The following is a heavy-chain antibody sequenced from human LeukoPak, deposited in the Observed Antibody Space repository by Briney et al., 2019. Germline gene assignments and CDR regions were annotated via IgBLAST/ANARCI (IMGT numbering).Heavy chain of an antibody. V-gene: IGHV4-39*01. J-gene: IGHJ3*02. Sequence: SETLSLTCTVPGASINSRDYYWGWIRQPPGQGLEWIGSIYSDGTTYYNPSLKSRVPISADTSKNHFSLWLSSVTAADMAVYYCAKHRGSFFEAFDIWGQGTAVSVSS. CDR2: IYSDGTT. D-gene: IGHD1-26*01. CDR3: AKHRGSFFEAFDI. CDR1: GASINSRDYY.